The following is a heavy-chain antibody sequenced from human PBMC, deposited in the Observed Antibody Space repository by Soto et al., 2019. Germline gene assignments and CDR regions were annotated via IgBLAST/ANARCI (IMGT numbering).Heavy chain of an antibody. V-gene: IGHV5-10-1*01. D-gene: IGHD3-22*01. J-gene: IGHJ6*02. CDR2: IDPSDSYT. CDR1: GYSFTSYW. CDR3: ARHDRVPNYYYGMDV. Sequence: GESLKISCKGSGYSFTSYWISWVRQMPGKGLEWMGRIDPSDSYTNYSPSFQGHVTISADKSISTAYLQWSSLKASDTAMYYCARHDRVPNYYYGMDVWGQGTTVNRLL.